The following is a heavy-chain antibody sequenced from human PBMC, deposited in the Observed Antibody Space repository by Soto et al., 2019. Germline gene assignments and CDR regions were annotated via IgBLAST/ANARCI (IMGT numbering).Heavy chain of an antibody. CDR2: IYYSGST. J-gene: IGHJ6*02. V-gene: IGHV4-4*02. CDR1: GGSISSSNW. CDR3: ARRGSSSPKREYYYYGMDV. Sequence: SETLSLTCAVSGGSISSSNWWSWVRQPPGKGLEWIGYIYYSGSTNYNPSLKSRVTISVDTSKNQFSLKLSSVTAADTAVYYCARRGSSSPKREYYYYGMDVWGQGTTVTVSS. D-gene: IGHD6-13*01.